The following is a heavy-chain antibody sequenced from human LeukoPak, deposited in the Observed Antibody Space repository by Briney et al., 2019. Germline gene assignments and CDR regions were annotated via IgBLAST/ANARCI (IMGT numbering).Heavy chain of an antibody. J-gene: IGHJ4*02. CDR3: AKDRDIVVVPAAIRQGLDY. CDR2: ISSDGSNK. Sequence: GRSLRLSCAASGSTFSSYGMHWVRQAPGKGLEWVAVISSDGSNKYYADSVKGRFTISRDNSKNTLYLQMNSLRAEDTAVYYCAKDRDIVVVPAAIRQGLDYWGQGTLVTVSS. D-gene: IGHD2-2*01. V-gene: IGHV3-30*18. CDR1: GSTFSSYG.